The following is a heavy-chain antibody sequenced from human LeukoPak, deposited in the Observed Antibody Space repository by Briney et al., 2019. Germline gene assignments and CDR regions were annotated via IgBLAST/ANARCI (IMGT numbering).Heavy chain of an antibody. D-gene: IGHD3-10*01. Sequence: GGSLRLSCVGSGFTFSSYSMSWVRQAPGKGLEWVSFISGSSTTRHYAVSVEGRFTVSRDTAKNSLYLQMNSLRADDTAVYYCARGPSRGLYGPGAYWGRGTLVSVSS. V-gene: IGHV3-48*04. J-gene: IGHJ4*02. CDR3: ARGPSRGLYGPGAY. CDR1: GFTFSSYS. CDR2: ISGSSTTR.